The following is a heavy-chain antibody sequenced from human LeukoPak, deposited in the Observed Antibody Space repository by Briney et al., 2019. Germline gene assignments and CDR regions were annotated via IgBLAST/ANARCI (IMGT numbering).Heavy chain of an antibody. J-gene: IGHJ6*03. CDR1: GGSISSYY. V-gene: IGHV4-59*01. CDR3: ARDGSVGYMDV. D-gene: IGHD4-23*01. Sequence: SKTLSLTCTVSGGSISSYYWSWIRQPPGKGLEWIGYIYYSGSTNYNPSLKSRVTISVDTSKNQFSLKLSSVTAADTAVYYCARDGSVGYMDVWGKGTTVTISS. CDR2: IYYSGST.